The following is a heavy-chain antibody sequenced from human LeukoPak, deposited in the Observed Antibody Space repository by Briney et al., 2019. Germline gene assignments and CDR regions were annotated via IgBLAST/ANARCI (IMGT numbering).Heavy chain of an antibody. D-gene: IGHD3-3*01. J-gene: IGHJ4*02. CDR1: GFTFSTYA. CDR3: VTWSGGSH. V-gene: IGHV3-23*01. CDR2: ISGSGGST. Sequence: GGSLRLSCAATGFTFSTYAMSWVRQAPGKGLEWVSGISGSGGSTYYADSVKGRFTISRDNAHNSLYLQMNSLRVEDTAMYYCVTWSGGSHWGQGTLVTVSS.